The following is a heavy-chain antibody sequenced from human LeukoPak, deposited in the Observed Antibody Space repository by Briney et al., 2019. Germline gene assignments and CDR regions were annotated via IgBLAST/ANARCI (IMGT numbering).Heavy chain of an antibody. CDR1: GVXVNDFH. V-gene: IGHV4-59*08. CDR2: ISDSGTT. CDR3: ARHVEHAAYFRY. J-gene: IGHJ4*02. D-gene: IGHD1/OR15-1a*01. Sequence: PSETLSLTCAVAGVXVNDFHWSWIRQSPGRGLEWLGWISDSGTTNYNPSFRSRLAISADTSKSQLSLELTSVTAADTAVYYCARHVEHAAYFRYWGQGSLVTVSS.